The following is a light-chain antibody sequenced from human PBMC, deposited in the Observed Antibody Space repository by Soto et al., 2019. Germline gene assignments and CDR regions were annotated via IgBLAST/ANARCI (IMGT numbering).Light chain of an antibody. Sequence: DIVMRQSPATLSVAPGERVTFSCRASQGVSRKLAWYQHKPGQAPRLVIYDASNRAPGIPARFSGSGSGTDFTLTISSLEPEDFAVYYCQQRQYWPPITFGQGTRLEIK. J-gene: IGKJ5*01. V-gene: IGKV3-11*01. CDR2: DAS. CDR1: QGVSRK. CDR3: QQRQYWPPIT.